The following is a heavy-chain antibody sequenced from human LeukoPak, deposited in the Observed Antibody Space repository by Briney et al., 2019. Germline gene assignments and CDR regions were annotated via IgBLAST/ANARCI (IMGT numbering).Heavy chain of an antibody. CDR3: AREWRGLYSGYDDAFDI. V-gene: IGHV3-21*01. Sequence: GGSLRLSCAASGFTFSSFTMNWVRQAPGKGLEWVSSISSSSSYIYYADSVKGRSTISRDNAKNSLYLQMNSLRAEDTAVYYCAREWRGLYSGYDDAFDIWGQGTMVTVSS. CDR1: GFTFSSFT. D-gene: IGHD5-12*01. J-gene: IGHJ3*02. CDR2: ISSSSSYI.